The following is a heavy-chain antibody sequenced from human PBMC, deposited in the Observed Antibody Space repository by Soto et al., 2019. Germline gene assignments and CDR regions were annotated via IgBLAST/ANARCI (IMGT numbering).Heavy chain of an antibody. CDR3: ARGEGAYYVDN. Sequence: ASVKVSCKASGYTFITNGITWVRQAPGQGREWMGWISAYNGNTNYAQKFQDRVTMTTDTSTSTAYMELRSLRSDDTAVYYCARGEGAYYVDNWGQGTLVTLSS. V-gene: IGHV1-18*01. CDR1: GYTFITNG. J-gene: IGHJ4*02. CDR2: ISAYNGNT.